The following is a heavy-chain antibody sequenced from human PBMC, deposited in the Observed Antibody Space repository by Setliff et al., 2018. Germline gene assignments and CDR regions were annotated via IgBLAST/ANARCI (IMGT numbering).Heavy chain of an antibody. CDR2: IYPGDSDT. J-gene: IGHJ3*01. CDR1: GYIFTNYW. V-gene: IGHV5-51*01. Sequence: PGESLKISCKASGYIFTNYWIGWVRQMPGKGLEWMGVIYPGDSDTRYSPSFQGQVTISADKSINTAYLQWSSLKASDTAIYYCTRHEDRNKCTSSSCYRDNDDFDVWGQGAMVTVSS. D-gene: IGHD2-2*01. CDR3: TRHEDRNKCTSSSCYRDNDDFDV.